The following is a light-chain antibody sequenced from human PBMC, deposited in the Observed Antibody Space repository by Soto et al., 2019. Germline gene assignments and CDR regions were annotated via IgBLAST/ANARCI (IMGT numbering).Light chain of an antibody. V-gene: IGKV3-15*01. CDR1: QSVGKK. CDR3: QQYNSYWT. CDR2: AAS. Sequence: EIVMTQFPATLSGTPGERVTLSCRASQSVGKKLAWYQQKPGQAPRLLIYAASTRASDFPARFSGSGSGTDFTLTISSLQPDDFATYYCQQYNSYWTFGQGTKVDIK. J-gene: IGKJ1*01.